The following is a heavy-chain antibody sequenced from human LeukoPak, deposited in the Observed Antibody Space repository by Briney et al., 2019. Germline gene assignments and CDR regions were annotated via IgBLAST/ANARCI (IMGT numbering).Heavy chain of an antibody. V-gene: IGHV3-21*06. Sequence: GGSLRLSCAASGFTFSSYSMNWVRQAPGKGLEWVSSISSGSSYIYYADSVKGRFTISRDNVKNSLYLQMNSLRAEDTAVYYCARDWRVTVTGFDYWGQGTLVTVSS. CDR1: GFTFSSYS. CDR3: ARDWRVTVTGFDY. J-gene: IGHJ4*02. CDR2: ISSGSSYI. D-gene: IGHD4-17*01.